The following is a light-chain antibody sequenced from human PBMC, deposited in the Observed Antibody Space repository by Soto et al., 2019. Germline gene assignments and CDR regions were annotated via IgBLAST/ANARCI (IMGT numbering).Light chain of an antibody. J-gene: IGKJ5*01. CDR1: PSVTNY. Sequence: IVLTQSPATLSLSPGARATLSCRASPSVTNYLAWYQQKPGQPPRLLIYGAFNRAAGIPARFSGSGSGTDFTLTISSLEPEDSAVYYCQQRNIWPPVTFGQGTRLEI. CDR3: QQRNIWPPVT. CDR2: GAF. V-gene: IGKV3-11*01.